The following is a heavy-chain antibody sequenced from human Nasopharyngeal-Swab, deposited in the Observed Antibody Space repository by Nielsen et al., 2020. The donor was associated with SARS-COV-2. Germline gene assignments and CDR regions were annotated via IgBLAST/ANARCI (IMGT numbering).Heavy chain of an antibody. CDR3: AKVGGGVGY. CDR2: ISNDGNDK. J-gene: IGHJ4*02. CDR1: GFTFSSYA. Sequence: GGSLRLSCAASGFTFSSYAMHWVRQAPGKGLEWVAAISNDGNDKYYADSVKGRFTISRDNSKNTLFLQMNSLRAEDTALYYCAKVGGGVGYWGQGTLVTVSS. D-gene: IGHD3-16*01. V-gene: IGHV3-30*04.